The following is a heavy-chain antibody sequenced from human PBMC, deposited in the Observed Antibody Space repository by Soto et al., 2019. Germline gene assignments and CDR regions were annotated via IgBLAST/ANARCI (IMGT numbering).Heavy chain of an antibody. CDR3: VRGYGRFDY. D-gene: IGHD3-10*01. CDR1: GGSISSYY. J-gene: IGHJ4*02. CDR2: IYYSGST. V-gene: IGHV4-59*01. Sequence: SETLSLTCTVSGGSISSYYWSWIRQPPGKGLEWIGYIYYSGSTNYNPSLKSRVTISVDTSKNQFSLKLSSVTAADTAVYYCVRGYGRFDYWGQGTLVTVSS.